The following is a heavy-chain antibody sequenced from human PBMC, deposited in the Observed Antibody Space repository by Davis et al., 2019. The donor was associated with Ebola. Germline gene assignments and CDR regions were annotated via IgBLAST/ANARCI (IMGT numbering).Heavy chain of an antibody. CDR3: ARHNAGARIDY. D-gene: IGHD1-26*01. Sequence: GSLRLSCAASGFTFSSYSMNWIRQPPGKGLEWIGSIYYSGSTYYNPSLKSRVTISVDTSKNQFSLKLSSVTAADTAVYYCARHNAGARIDYWGQGTLVTVSS. V-gene: IGHV4-39*01. CDR1: GFTFSSYS. J-gene: IGHJ4*02. CDR2: IYYSGST.